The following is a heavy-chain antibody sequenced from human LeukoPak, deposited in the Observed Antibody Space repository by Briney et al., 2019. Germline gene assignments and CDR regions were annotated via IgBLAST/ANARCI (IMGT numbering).Heavy chain of an antibody. J-gene: IGHJ6*02. D-gene: IGHD6-13*01. CDR3: ARESRIADPYYYYYGMDV. Sequence: SQTLSFTCTVSGGSISSGDYYWSWIRQPPGKGLEWIGYIHYSGSTYYNPSLKSRVTISVDTSKNQFSLKLSSVTAADTAVYYCARESRIADPYYYYYGMDVWGQGTTVTVSS. CDR2: IHYSGST. V-gene: IGHV4-30-4*01. CDR1: GGSISSGDYY.